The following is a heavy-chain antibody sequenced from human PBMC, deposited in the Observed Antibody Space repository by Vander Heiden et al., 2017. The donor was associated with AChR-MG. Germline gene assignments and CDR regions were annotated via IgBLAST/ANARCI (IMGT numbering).Heavy chain of an antibody. D-gene: IGHD3-10*01. Sequence: QVQLQESGPGLAKPSGTLSLTCAVSGGSISSGNWWSWVRQPPGKGLEWIGEIYHSGSTNYNPSLKSRVTISVDKSKNQFSLKLSSVTAAETAVYYCARVLAARGAPFPWFDPWGQGTLVTVSS. CDR1: GGSISSGNW. V-gene: IGHV4-4*02. J-gene: IGHJ5*02. CDR3: ARVLAARGAPFPWFDP. CDR2: IYHSGST.